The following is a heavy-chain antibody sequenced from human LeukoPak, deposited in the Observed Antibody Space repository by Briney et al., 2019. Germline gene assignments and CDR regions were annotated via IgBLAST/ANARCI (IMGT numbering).Heavy chain of an antibody. Sequence: GGSLRLSCAASGFTFSSYAMSWVRQAPGKGLEWVSGLTGSGGNTYYADSVKGRFTISRDNSKNTLSLQMNSLRAEDAAVYYCVKFRGIQHYNYHMDVWAKGPRSPSP. V-gene: IGHV3-23*01. CDR2: LTGSGGNT. CDR3: VKFRGIQHYNYHMDV. D-gene: IGHD3-10*01. CDR1: GFTFSSYA. J-gene: IGHJ6*03.